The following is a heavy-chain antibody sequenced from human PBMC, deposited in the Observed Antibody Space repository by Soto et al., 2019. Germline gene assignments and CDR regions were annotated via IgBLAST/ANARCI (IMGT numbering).Heavy chain of an antibody. V-gene: IGHV6-1*01. CDR3: ARSEEDSDYYYYGKDV. CDR1: GDTVSSNSGA. D-gene: IGHD2-15*01. J-gene: IGHJ6*02. CDR2: TYYRSRWYS. Sequence: SQTLPLTWVGSGDTVSSNSGAWNWVRKSPSRGLEWLGRTYYRSRWYSDYAVSVRSRIDINADTSKNQVSLQLNSVTPEDTAVYYCARSEEDSDYYYYGKDVCGHVTPVTVS.